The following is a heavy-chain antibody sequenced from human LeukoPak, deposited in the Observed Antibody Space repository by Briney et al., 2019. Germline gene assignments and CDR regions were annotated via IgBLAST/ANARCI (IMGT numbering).Heavy chain of an antibody. CDR2: ISDSGRIT. J-gene: IGHJ4*02. CDR1: GFTFSIYA. V-gene: IGHV3-23*01. CDR3: ATGCVGSPNCQTTGYDH. D-gene: IGHD2-2*01. Sequence: PGGSLRLSCAASGFTFSIYAMNWVRQAPGKGLEWVSGISDSGRITYYSDSVKGRFTISRDNSESTVYLQMNSLTAEDTAQYYCATGCVGSPNCQTTGYDHWGQGTLVTVSS.